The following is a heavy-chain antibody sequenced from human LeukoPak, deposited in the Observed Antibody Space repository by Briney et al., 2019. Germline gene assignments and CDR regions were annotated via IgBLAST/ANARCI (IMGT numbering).Heavy chain of an antibody. V-gene: IGHV1-46*01. CDR1: GYTFSSYY. J-gene: IGHJ5*02. Sequence: ASVKVSCQAAGYTFSSYYMHWVRQAPGQGLEWMGIINPSGGSTNYAQKFQGRVTMTRDTSTSTVYMELSSLRYEDTAVYYCARGKLGQTGGWFDPWGQGTLVTVSS. CDR2: INPSGGST. CDR3: ARGKLGQTGGWFDP. D-gene: IGHD6-6*01.